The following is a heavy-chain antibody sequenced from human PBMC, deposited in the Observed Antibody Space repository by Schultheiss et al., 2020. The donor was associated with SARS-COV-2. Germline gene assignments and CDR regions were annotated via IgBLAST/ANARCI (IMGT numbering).Heavy chain of an antibody. J-gene: IGHJ3*02. CDR2: IKQDGSEK. V-gene: IGHV3-7*01. CDR1: GFTFSSYW. D-gene: IGHD7-27*01. Sequence: GGSLRLSCAASGFTFSSYWMSWVRQAPGKGLEWVANIKQDGSEKYYVDSVKGRFTISRDNAKNSLYLQMNSLRAEDTAVYYCARVRKTGAEAFDIWGQGTMVTVSS. CDR3: ARVRKTGAEAFDI.